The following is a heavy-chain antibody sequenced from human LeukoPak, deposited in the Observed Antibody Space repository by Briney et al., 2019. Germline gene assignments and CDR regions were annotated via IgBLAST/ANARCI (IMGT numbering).Heavy chain of an antibody. J-gene: IGHJ4*02. CDR1: GGSFSGYY. CDR3: ARGPITIDY. Sequence: TSETLSLTCAVYGGSFSGYYWSWIRQPPGKGLEWIGEINHSGSTNYNPSLKSRVTISVDTSKNQFSLKLSSVTAADTAVYYCARGPITIDYWGQGTLVTVSS. CDR2: INHSGST. V-gene: IGHV4-34*01. D-gene: IGHD3-10*01.